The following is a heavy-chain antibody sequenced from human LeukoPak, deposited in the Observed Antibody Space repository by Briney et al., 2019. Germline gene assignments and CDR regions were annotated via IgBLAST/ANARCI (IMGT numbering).Heavy chain of an antibody. CDR3: TRSDCSSGRCPGFDN. CDR1: GDSVSSNSAA. CDR2: TYYRSKWFI. J-gene: IGHJ4*02. V-gene: IGHV6-1*01. D-gene: IGHD6-19*01. Sequence: SQTLSLTCGISGDSVSSNSAAWNWIRQSPSRGLEWLGRTYYRSKWFINYAPSVKSRIIINPDTPKNQVSLQLNSVTPEDTAVYYCTRSDCSSGRCPGFDNWGQGTLVTVSS.